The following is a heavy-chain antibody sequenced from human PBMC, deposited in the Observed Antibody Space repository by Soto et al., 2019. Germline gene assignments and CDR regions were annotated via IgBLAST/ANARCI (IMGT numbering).Heavy chain of an antibody. CDR3: AHVTITYGGVVGDEAFDV. Sequence: QITLKESGPTEVKPTETLALTCTFSGFSLATKGVGVGWVRQPPGGALEWIAVIYWDDDTRYSPSLETRLTITKDTAKNQVALTMTDMDFVDTATFYCAHVTITYGGVVGDEAFDVWGQGAVVTVSS. J-gene: IGHJ3*01. D-gene: IGHD3-16*02. CDR2: IYWDDDT. V-gene: IGHV2-5*02. CDR1: GFSLATKGVG.